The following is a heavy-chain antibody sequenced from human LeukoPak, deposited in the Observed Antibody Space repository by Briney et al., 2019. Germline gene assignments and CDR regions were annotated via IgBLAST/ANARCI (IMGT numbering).Heavy chain of an antibody. Sequence: GGSLRLSCAASGFTLSSFAMNWVRQAPGKGLEWISYITSASNTIFYADSVKGRFTISRDNAKNSLYPQMNSLRAEDTAVYYCARGRMGGLFDCWGQGALVTVSS. CDR2: ITSASNTI. V-gene: IGHV3-48*01. CDR1: GFTLSSFA. J-gene: IGHJ4*02. CDR3: ARGRMGGLFDC. D-gene: IGHD3-16*01.